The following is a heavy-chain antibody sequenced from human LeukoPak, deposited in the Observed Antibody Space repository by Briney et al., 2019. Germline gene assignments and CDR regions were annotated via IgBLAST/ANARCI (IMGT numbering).Heavy chain of an antibody. CDR1: GYSISSGYY. CDR3: ARRLPGFLVRGVLNGNWFDP. D-gene: IGHD3-10*01. V-gene: IGHV4-38-2*02. Sequence: PSETLSLTCTVSGYSISSGYYWGWIRQPPGKGLEWIGSIYHSGSTKYNPSLKNRVTISVDTSKNQFSLKLSSVTAADTAVYYCARRLPGFLVRGVLNGNWFDPWGQGTLVTVSS. CDR2: IYHSGST. J-gene: IGHJ5*02.